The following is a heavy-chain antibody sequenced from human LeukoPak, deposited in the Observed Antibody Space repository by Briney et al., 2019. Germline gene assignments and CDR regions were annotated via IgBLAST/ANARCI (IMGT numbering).Heavy chain of an antibody. J-gene: IGHJ4*02. V-gene: IGHV1-69*04. Sequence: SVKVSCKASGGTFSSYAISWVRQAPGQGLEWMGRIIPILGIANYAQKLQGRVTITADKSTSTAYMELSSLRSEDTAVYYCARVDTAMVIDYWGQGTLVTVSS. CDR2: IIPILGIA. CDR1: GGTFSSYA. CDR3: ARVDTAMVIDY. D-gene: IGHD5-18*01.